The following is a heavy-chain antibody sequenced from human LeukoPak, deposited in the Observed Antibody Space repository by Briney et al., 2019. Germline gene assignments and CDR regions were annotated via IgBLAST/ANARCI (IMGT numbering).Heavy chain of an antibody. V-gene: IGHV1-8*02. Sequence: ASVKVSCKASGYTFTSYYMHWVRQATGQGLEWMGWMNPNSGNTGYAQKFQGRVTMTRNTSISTAYMELSSLRSEDTAVYYCATDSSSWAGGWGQGTLVTVYS. J-gene: IGHJ4*02. D-gene: IGHD6-13*01. CDR3: ATDSSSWAGG. CDR1: GYTFTSYY. CDR2: MNPNSGNT.